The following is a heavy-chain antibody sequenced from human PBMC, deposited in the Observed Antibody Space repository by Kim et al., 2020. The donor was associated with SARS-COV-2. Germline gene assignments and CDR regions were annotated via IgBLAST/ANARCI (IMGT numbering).Heavy chain of an antibody. CDR2: LNEDGSEK. V-gene: IGHV3-7*01. D-gene: IGHD5-12*01. CDR1: GFNFREYW. J-gene: IGHJ4*02. CDR3: ARGGSYYFEY. Sequence: GGSLRLSCAASGFNFREYWMRWVRQSPGKGLEWVADLNEDGSEKFYMDSVRGRFTISRDNAKNSLFLQMNSLRAEDAALYYCARGGSYYFEYWGEGSLVT.